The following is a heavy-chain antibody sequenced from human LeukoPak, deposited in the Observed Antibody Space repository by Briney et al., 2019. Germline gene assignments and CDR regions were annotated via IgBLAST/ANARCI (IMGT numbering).Heavy chain of an antibody. V-gene: IGHV3-11*01. CDR1: GFTFSDYY. CDR2: ISSRGSTI. D-gene: IGHD3-10*01. J-gene: IGHJ3*02. CDR3: ARVRGFRAFDI. Sequence: GGSLRLSCAASGFTFSDYYMSWIRQAPGKGLEWVSYISSRGSTIYYADSVKGRFTISRDNSKNTLYLQMNSLRAEDTAVYYCARVRGFRAFDIWGQGTMVTVSS.